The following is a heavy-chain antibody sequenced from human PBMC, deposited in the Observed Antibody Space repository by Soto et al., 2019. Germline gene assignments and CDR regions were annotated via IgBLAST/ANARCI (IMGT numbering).Heavy chain of an antibody. CDR1: GGSISSSNW. CDR3: ARDGAGYCSSTSCYTAFDY. J-gene: IGHJ4*02. D-gene: IGHD2-2*02. Sequence: SETLSLTCAVSGGSISSSNWWSWVRQPPGKGLEWIGEIYHSGSTNYNPSLKSRVTISVDKSKNQFSLKLSSVTAADTAVYYCARDGAGYCSSTSCYTAFDYWGQGTLVTVSS. V-gene: IGHV4-4*02. CDR2: IYHSGST.